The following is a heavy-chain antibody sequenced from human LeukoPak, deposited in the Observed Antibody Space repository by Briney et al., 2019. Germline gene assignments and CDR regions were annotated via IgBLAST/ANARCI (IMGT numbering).Heavy chain of an antibody. CDR3: AKDINTPLGELSPDV. CDR2: ISGDGGST. Sequence: GGTLSLPGAASGFPFDIYAPHWAGKPQGRGMGGVSLISGDGGSTYYADSVKGRFTISRDNSKNSLYLQMNSLRTEDTALYYCAKDINTPLGELSPDVWGQGTTVTVSS. J-gene: IGHJ6*02. D-gene: IGHD3-10*01. V-gene: IGHV3-43*02. CDR1: GFPFDIYA.